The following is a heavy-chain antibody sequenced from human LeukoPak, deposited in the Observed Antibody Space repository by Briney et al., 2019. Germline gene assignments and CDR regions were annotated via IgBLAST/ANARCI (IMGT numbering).Heavy chain of an antibody. CDR2: INSNSDTV. CDR1: GFTFNIYA. CDR3: ARDTRGESDY. J-gene: IGHJ4*01. D-gene: IGHD2-2*01. Sequence: GGSLRLSCAASGFTFNIYAISWVRQAPWKGLEWISYINSNSDTVHYSNSVKGRFTISRDNAKNSLYLQMNSLRAEDTAMYYCARDTRGESDYWGHGTLVTVSS. V-gene: IGHV3-48*04.